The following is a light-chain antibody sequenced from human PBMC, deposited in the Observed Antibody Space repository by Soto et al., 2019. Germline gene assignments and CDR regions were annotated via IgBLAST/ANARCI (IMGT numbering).Light chain of an antibody. CDR2: EVN. CDR3: CSYVGSSTSYV. J-gene: IGLJ1*01. Sequence: QSALTQPASVSGSPGQSITISCTGTSGDFGNYNLVSWYQQHPGKAPKLMIYEVNKWPSGVSNRFSGSKSGNTASLTISGLQAEDEADYYCCSYVGSSTSYVFGTGTKLTVL. V-gene: IGLV2-23*02. CDR1: SGDFGNYNL.